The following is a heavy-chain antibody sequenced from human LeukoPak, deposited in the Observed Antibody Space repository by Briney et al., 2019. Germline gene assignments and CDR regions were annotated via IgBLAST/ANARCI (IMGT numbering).Heavy chain of an antibody. V-gene: IGHV4-34*01. CDR2: INHSGST. J-gene: IGHJ3*02. CDR1: GGSFSGYY. CDR3: ARLDYDILTGYPIPHAFDI. D-gene: IGHD3-9*01. Sequence: SETLSLTCAAYGGSFSGYYWSWIRQPPGKGLEWIGEINHSGSTNYNPSLKSRVTISVDTSKNQFSLKLSSVTAADTAMYYCARLDYDILTGYPIPHAFDIWGQGTMVTVSS.